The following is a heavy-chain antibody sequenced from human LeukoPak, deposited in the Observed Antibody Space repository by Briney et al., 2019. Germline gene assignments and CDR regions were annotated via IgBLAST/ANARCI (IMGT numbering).Heavy chain of an antibody. CDR3: ARSSSEGYYYYYYMDV. CDR1: GFTFDDYG. CDR2: INWNGGST. V-gene: IGHV3-20*04. D-gene: IGHD6-6*01. Sequence: GGSLTLSCAASGFTFDDYGMSWVRQAPGKVLEWVSGINWNGGSTGYADSVKGRFTISRDNAKNSLYLQMNSLRAEDTALYYCARSSSEGYYYYYYMDVWGKGTTVTVSS. J-gene: IGHJ6*03.